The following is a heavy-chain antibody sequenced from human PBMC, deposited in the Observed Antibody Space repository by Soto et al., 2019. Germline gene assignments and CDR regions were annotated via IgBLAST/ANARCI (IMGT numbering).Heavy chain of an antibody. J-gene: IGHJ1*01. CDR1: GFTFRSYV. D-gene: IGHD3-16*01. V-gene: IGHV3-30*19. CDR3: ARWGTTGGLDV. Sequence: QVQLVESGGGVVQPGTSLSVSCVGSGFTFRSYVIHWVRQAPGKGLVWVALTSYDGSDKYYGDSVRGRFTISRDNSGNTVDLQMDSLRLEDTALYYCARWGTTGGLDVWGQGTLVSVSS. CDR2: TSYDGSDK.